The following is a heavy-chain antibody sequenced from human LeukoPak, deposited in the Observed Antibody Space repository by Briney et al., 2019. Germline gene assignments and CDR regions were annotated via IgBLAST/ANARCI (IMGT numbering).Heavy chain of an antibody. Sequence: GGSLRLSCAASGFTFSSYAMHWVRQAPGKGLEWVAVISYDGSNKYYADSVKGRFTISRDNSKDTLYLQMNSLRAEDTAVYYCARDLLEHTPGSSWTPDAFDIWGQGTMVTVSS. J-gene: IGHJ3*02. CDR3: ARDLLEHTPGSSWTPDAFDI. D-gene: IGHD1-26*01. V-gene: IGHV3-30-3*01. CDR1: GFTFSSYA. CDR2: ISYDGSNK.